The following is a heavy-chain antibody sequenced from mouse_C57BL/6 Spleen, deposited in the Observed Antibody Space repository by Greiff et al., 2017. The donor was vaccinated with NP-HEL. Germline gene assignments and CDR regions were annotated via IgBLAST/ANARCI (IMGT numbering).Heavy chain of an antibody. CDR3: ARQAQATLYYDAMDY. D-gene: IGHD3-2*02. V-gene: IGHV5-17*01. CDR2: ISSGSSTI. CDR1: GFTFSDYG. J-gene: IGHJ4*01. Sequence: EVKLVEPGGGLVKPGGSLKLSCAASGFTFSDYGMHWVRQAPEKGLEWVAYISSGSSTIYYADTVKGRFTISRDNAKNTLFLQMTSLRSEDTARYYCARQAQATLYYDAMDYWGQGTSVTVSS.